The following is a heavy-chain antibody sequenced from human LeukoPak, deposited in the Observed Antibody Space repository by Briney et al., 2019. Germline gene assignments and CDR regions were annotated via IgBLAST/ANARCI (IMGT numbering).Heavy chain of an antibody. CDR2: ISWNSGSI. V-gene: IGHV3-9*01. CDR1: GFTVSSNY. J-gene: IGHJ3*02. D-gene: IGHD2-21*02. CDR3: AKDIREGHIVVVTAIDGYAFDI. Sequence: GGSLRLSCAASGFTVSSNYMSWVRQAPGKGLEWVSGISWNSGSIGYADSVKGRFTISRDNAKNSLYLQMNSLRAEDTALYYCAKDIREGHIVVVTAIDGYAFDIWGQGTMVTVSS.